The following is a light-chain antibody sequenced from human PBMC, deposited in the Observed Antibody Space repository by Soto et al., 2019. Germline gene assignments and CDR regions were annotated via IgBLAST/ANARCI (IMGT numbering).Light chain of an antibody. CDR2: DVS. Sequence: QSARTQPASVSGSPGQSITISCTGTSSDGGGYNYVSWYQQHPGKAPKLMIYDVSNRPSGVSNRFSDSKSGNTASLTISGLQAEDEADYYCSSYTSSSTLVVFGGGTKLTVL. CDR3: SSYTSSSTLVV. V-gene: IGLV2-14*01. CDR1: SSDGGGYNY. J-gene: IGLJ2*01.